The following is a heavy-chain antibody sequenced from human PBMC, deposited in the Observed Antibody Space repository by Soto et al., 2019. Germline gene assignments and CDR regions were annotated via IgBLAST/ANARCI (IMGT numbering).Heavy chain of an antibody. Sequence: EVQLLESGGGFVQPGGSLRLSCAASGFTFSDSAMTWVRQAPGKGLEWVSAIRSTGSSTYYVDSVKGRFTISRDNSKNTLYLQRYSLRVEDTDIYYCAKGAEGYVVSSLDYWGQGTLVTVSS. CDR3: AKGAEGYVVSSLDY. J-gene: IGHJ4*02. CDR1: GFTFSDSA. CDR2: IRSTGSST. D-gene: IGHD5-12*01. V-gene: IGHV3-23*01.